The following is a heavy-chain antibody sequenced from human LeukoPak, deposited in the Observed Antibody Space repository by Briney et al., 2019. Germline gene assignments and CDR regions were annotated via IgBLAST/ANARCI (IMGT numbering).Heavy chain of an antibody. CDR2: IYYSGST. D-gene: IGHD3-3*01. CDR3: ARCITIFGVAGRGNFDL. V-gene: IGHV4-39*01. Sequence: SETLSLTCTVSGGSISSSSYYWGWIRQPPGKGLEWIGSIYYSGSTYYNPSLKSRVTISVDTSKNQFSLKLSSVTAAGTAVYYCARCITIFGVAGRGNFDLWGRGTLVTVSS. J-gene: IGHJ2*01. CDR1: GGSISSSSYY.